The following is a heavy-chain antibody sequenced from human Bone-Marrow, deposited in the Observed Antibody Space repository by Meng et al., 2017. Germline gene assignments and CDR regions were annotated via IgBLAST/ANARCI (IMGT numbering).Heavy chain of an antibody. CDR1: GFTFSSYS. D-gene: IGHD3-10*01. V-gene: IGHV3-21*03. Sequence: GESLKISCAASGFTFSSYSMNWVRQAPGKGLEWVSSISSSSSYIYYADSVKGRFTISRDNAKNSLYLQMNSLRAEDTAVYYCTTALWFGESRIDYWGQGTLVTVSS. CDR3: TTALWFGESRIDY. CDR2: ISSSSSYI. J-gene: IGHJ4*02.